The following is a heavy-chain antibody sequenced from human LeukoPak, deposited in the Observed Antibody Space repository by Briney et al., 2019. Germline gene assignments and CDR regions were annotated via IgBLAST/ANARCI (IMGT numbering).Heavy chain of an antibody. CDR1: GGSIKSRY. CDR2: INDVGTT. CDR3: ARSHIVAVTGFAFDI. V-gene: IGHV4-59*08. D-gene: IGHD2-21*02. Sequence: PSETLSLTCTVSGGSIKSRYWSWIRQPPGKGLEWIGYINDVGTTNYNPSLKSRVTISVDTSKNQFSLQLSSVTAADTTVYYCARSHIVAVTGFAFDIWGQGTLVTVSS. J-gene: IGHJ3*02.